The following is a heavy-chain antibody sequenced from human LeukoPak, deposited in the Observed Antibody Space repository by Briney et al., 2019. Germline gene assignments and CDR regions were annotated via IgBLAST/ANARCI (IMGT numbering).Heavy chain of an antibody. CDR3: ARDRPGGPIGGLWFDY. V-gene: IGHV4-39*07. D-gene: IGHD3-16*01. CDR2: VYYSGNT. CDR1: GGSISSSRYY. Sequence: PSETLSLTCTVSGGSISSSRYYWGWIRQPPGKGLEWIGSVYYSGNTYYNPSLKSRVTISVDRSKNQFSLKLSSVTAADTAVYYCARDRPGGPIGGLWFDYWGQGTLVTVSS. J-gene: IGHJ4*02.